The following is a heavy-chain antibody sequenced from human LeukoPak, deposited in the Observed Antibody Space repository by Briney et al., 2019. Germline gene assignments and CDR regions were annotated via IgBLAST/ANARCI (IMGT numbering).Heavy chain of an antibody. CDR2: ISSSSSYI. D-gene: IGHD6-19*01. Sequence: GGSLRLSCAAFGFTFSSYSMNWVRQAPGKGLEWVSSISSSSSYIYYADSVKGRFTISRDNAKNSLYLQMNSLRAEDTAVYYCARVPLDSSGQLDYWGQGTLVTVSS. CDR3: ARVPLDSSGQLDY. V-gene: IGHV3-21*01. CDR1: GFTFSSYS. J-gene: IGHJ4*02.